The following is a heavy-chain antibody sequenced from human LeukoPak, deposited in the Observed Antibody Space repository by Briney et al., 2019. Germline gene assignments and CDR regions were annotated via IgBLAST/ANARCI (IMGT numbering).Heavy chain of an antibody. CDR3: ARGGFSGFGELSGYYYYYMDV. J-gene: IGHJ6*03. D-gene: IGHD3-10*01. CDR2: IIPIFGTA. CDR1: GGTFSSYA. V-gene: IGHV1-69*06. Sequence: SVKVSCMASGGTFSSYAISWVRQAPGQGLEWMGGIIPIFGTANYAQKFQGRVTITADKSTSTAYMELSSLRSEDTAVYYCARGGFSGFGELSGYYYYYMDVWGKGTTVTISS.